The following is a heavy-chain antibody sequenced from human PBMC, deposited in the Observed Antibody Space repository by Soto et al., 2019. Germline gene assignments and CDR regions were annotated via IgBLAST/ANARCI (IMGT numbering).Heavy chain of an antibody. CDR1: GFTFDDYA. V-gene: IGHV3-9*01. D-gene: IGHD6-13*01. CDR2: ISWNSGSI. CDR3: AKDIAAATTNWFDP. J-gene: IGHJ5*02. Sequence: EVQQVESGGGLVQPGRSLRLSCAASGFTFDDYAMHWVRQAPGKGLEWVSGISWNSGSIGYADSVKGRFTISRDNAKNSLYLQMNSLRAEDTALYYCAKDIAAATTNWFDPWGQGTLVTVSS.